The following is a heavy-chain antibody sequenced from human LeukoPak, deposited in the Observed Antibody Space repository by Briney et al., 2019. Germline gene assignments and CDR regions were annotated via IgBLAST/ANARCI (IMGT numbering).Heavy chain of an antibody. V-gene: IGHV3-21*04. CDR3: ARGWRGDTAMLNFDY. CDR2: ISSSSSYI. D-gene: IGHD5-18*01. J-gene: IGHJ4*02. CDR1: GFTFSSYS. Sequence: GGSLRLSCAASGFTFSSYSMNWVRQAPGKGLEWVSSISSSSSYIYYADSVKGRFTISRDNAKNSLYLQMNSLRAEDTAMYYCARGWRGDTAMLNFDYWGQGTLVTVSS.